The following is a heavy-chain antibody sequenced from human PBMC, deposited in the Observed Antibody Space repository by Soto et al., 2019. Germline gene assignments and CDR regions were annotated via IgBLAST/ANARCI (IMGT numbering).Heavy chain of an antibody. CDR1: GGSISSYY. V-gene: IGHV4-59*01. J-gene: IGHJ6*03. CDR3: GRGAYYDFWSGYSYYYYYMDV. D-gene: IGHD3-3*01. Sequence: SETLSLTCTVSGGSISSYYWSWIRQPPGKGLEWIGYIYYSGSTNYNPSLKSRVTISVDTSKNQFSLKLSSVTAADTAVYYCGRGAYYDFWSGYSYYYYYMDVWGKGTTVTVSS. CDR2: IYYSGST.